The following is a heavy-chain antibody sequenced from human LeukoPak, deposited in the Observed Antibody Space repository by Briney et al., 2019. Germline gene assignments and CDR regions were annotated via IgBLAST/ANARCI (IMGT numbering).Heavy chain of an antibody. J-gene: IGHJ2*01. D-gene: IGHD3-22*01. Sequence: SETLSLTCAVYGGSFSGYYWSWIRQPPGKGLEWIGRIYTSGSTNYNPSLKSRVTMSVDTSKNQFSLKLSSVTAADTAVYYCARLGAPSINYYDSRGYFDLWGRGTLVTVSS. CDR3: ARLGAPSINYYDSRGYFDL. CDR1: GGSFSGYY. CDR2: IYTSGST. V-gene: IGHV4-59*10.